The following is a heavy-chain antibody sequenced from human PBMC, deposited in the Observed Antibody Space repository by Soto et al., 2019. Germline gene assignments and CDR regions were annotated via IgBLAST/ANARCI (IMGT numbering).Heavy chain of an antibody. CDR2: ISGSGGST. Sequence: GGSLRLSCAASGFTFSSYAMSWVRQAPGKGLEWVSAISGSGGSTYYADSVKGRFTISRDNSKNTLYLQMNSLRAEDTAVYYCAKPIIAARPLFEYYYYYGMDVWGQGTTVTVSS. V-gene: IGHV3-23*01. CDR3: AKPIIAARPLFEYYYYYGMDV. CDR1: GFTFSSYA. J-gene: IGHJ6*02. D-gene: IGHD6-6*01.